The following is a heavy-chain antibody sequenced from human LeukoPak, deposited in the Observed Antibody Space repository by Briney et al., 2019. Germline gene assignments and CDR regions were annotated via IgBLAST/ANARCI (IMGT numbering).Heavy chain of an antibody. CDR1: GFTFSSYW. D-gene: IGHD2-15*01. CDR3: ASYCSGGSCYLSVNY. CDR2: IKQDGSEK. V-gene: IGHV3-7*01. Sequence: PGGSLRLSCAASGFTFSSYWMSWVRQAPGKGLEWVAHIKQDGSEKYYVDSVKGRFTISRDNAKNSLYLQMNSLRAEDTAVYYCASYCSGGSCYLSVNYWGQGTLVTVSS. J-gene: IGHJ4*02.